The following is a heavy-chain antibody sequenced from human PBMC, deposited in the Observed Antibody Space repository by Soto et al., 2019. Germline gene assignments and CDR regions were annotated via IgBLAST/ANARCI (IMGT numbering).Heavy chain of an antibody. D-gene: IGHD2-15*01. Sequence: PSETLSLTCTVSGGSIYRSGYYWGWIRQPPGRGLEWIGNIDYYGVTYSNPSLKSRVTISRDTSKNQFSLKLTSVTAADTALYYCGKVLVGATGHTDSDSWGPGTLVTVSS. J-gene: IGHJ4*02. V-gene: IGHV4-39*01. CDR2: IDYYGVT. CDR1: GGSIYRSGYY. CDR3: GKVLVGATGHTDSDS.